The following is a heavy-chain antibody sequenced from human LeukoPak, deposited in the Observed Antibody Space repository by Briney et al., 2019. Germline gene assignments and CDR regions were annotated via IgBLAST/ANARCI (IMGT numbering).Heavy chain of an antibody. V-gene: IGHV4-59*01. Sequence: SETLSLTCTVSGGSISRYYWSWIRQPPGKGLEWIGYIYYSGSTNYNPSLKNRVTISVDTSKNQFSLKLSSVTAADTAVYYCARLTSSSWYGNYYYGMDVWGQGTTVTVSS. J-gene: IGHJ6*02. CDR2: IYYSGST. CDR3: ARLTSSSWYGNYYYGMDV. D-gene: IGHD6-13*01. CDR1: GGSISRYY.